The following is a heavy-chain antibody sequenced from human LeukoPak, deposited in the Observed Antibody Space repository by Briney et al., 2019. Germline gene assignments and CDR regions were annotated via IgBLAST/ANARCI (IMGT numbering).Heavy chain of an antibody. Sequence: SETLSLTCTVSGGSISSSSYYWGWIRQPPGKGLEWIGSIYYSGSTNYNPSLKSRVTISVDTSKNQFSLKLSSVTAADTAVYYCARSLEAPAADTFYFDYWGQGTLVTVSS. CDR1: GGSISSSSYY. CDR2: IYYSGST. CDR3: ARSLEAPAADTFYFDY. D-gene: IGHD6-13*01. J-gene: IGHJ4*02. V-gene: IGHV4-39*07.